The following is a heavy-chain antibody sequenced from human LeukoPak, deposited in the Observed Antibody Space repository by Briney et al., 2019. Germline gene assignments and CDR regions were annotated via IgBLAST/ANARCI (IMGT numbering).Heavy chain of an antibody. CDR2: IYPGDSDV. D-gene: IGHD6-19*01. Sequence: GESLKISCKTSGYTFTSNWIGWVRQMPGKGLAWVGVIYPGDSDVRYSPSFRGQVTISADKSISTAYLQWTRLETSDTAIFYCARGGYTSGWYYFDYWAQGTLVTVSS. CDR3: ARGGYTSGWYYFDY. CDR1: GYTFTSNW. V-gene: IGHV5-51*01. J-gene: IGHJ4*02.